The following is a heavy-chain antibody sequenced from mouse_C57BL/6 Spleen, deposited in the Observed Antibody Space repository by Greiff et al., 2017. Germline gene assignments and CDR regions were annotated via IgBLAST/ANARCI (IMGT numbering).Heavy chain of an antibody. CDR3: ARSSLHYDYDKVFAY. D-gene: IGHD2-4*01. V-gene: IGHV2-2*01. J-gene: IGHJ3*01. CDR1: GFSLTSYG. Sequence: QVQLQQSGPGLVQPSQSLSITCTVSGFSLTSYGVHWVRQSPGKGLEWLGVIWSGGSTDYNAAFISRLSISKDNSKSQVFFKRNSLQADDTAIYYCARSSLHYDYDKVFAYWGQGTLVTVSA. CDR2: IWSGGST.